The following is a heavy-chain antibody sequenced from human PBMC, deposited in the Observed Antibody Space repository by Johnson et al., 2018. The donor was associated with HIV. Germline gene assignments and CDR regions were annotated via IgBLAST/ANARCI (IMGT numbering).Heavy chain of an antibody. CDR2: ISYDGSDK. Sequence: QVQLVESGGGLVKPGGSLRLSCAASGFTFSSYAMHWVRQAPGKGLEWVAVISYDGSDKYYADSVKGRFTISRDSSKNSLYLQMNSLRAEDTAVYYCARGPVFDIWGQGTMVTVSS. CDR1: GFTFSSYA. V-gene: IGHV3-30*04. CDR3: ARGPVFDI. J-gene: IGHJ3*02.